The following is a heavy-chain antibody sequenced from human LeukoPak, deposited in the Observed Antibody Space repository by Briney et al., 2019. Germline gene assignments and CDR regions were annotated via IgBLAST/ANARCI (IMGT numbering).Heavy chain of an antibody. Sequence: SETLSLTCTVSGGSISSYYWSWIRQPPGKGPEWIGYIYYSGSTNYNPSLKSRVTISVDTSKNQFSLKLSSVTAADTAVYYCARDRLASDYWGQGTLVTVSS. V-gene: IGHV4-59*01. CDR3: ARDRLASDY. CDR1: GGSISSYY. D-gene: IGHD6-19*01. CDR2: IYYSGST. J-gene: IGHJ4*02.